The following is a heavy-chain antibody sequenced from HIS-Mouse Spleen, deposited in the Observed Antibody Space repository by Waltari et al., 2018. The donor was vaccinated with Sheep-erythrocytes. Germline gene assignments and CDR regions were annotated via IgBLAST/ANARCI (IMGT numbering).Heavy chain of an antibody. Sequence: QVTLKESGPVLVKPTETLTLTCTVSGFSLSNARMGVSWIRQPPGKSLEWLAHIFSNDEKSYSTSLKSRLTISKDTSKSQVVLTMTNMDPVDTATYYCARITSYYDFWSTYNKDYFDYWVQGTLVTVSS. CDR3: ARITSYYDFWSTYNKDYFDY. D-gene: IGHD3-3*01. CDR2: IFSNDEK. CDR1: GFSLSNARMG. J-gene: IGHJ4*02. V-gene: IGHV2-26*01.